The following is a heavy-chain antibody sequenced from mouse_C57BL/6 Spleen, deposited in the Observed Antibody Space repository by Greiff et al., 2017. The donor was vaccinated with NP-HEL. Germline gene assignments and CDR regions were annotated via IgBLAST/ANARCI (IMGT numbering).Heavy chain of an antibody. V-gene: IGHV5-6*01. CDR1: GFTFSSYG. Sequence: EVQGVESGGDLVKPGGSLKLSCAASGFTFSSYGMSWVRQTPDKRLEWVATISSGGSYTYYPDSVKGRFTISRDNAKNTLYLQMSSLKSEDTAMNYYARQDGYGGAPYAMDYWGQGTSVTVSS. D-gene: IGHD2-2*01. J-gene: IGHJ4*01. CDR3: ARQDGYGGAPYAMDY. CDR2: ISSGGSYT.